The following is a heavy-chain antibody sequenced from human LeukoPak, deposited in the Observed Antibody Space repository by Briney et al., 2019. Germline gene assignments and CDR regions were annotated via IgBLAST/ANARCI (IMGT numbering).Heavy chain of an antibody. J-gene: IGHJ4*02. V-gene: IGHV4-61*01. CDR1: GGSISSSSYY. CDR2: IYYSGST. CDR3: ARGRDRYYFDY. D-gene: IGHD1-14*01. Sequence: TSETLSLTCTVSGGSISSSSYYWSWIRQPPGKGLEWIGYIYYSGSTNYNPSLKSRVTISVDTSKNQFSLKLSSVTAADTAVYYCARGRDRYYFDYWGQGTLVTVSS.